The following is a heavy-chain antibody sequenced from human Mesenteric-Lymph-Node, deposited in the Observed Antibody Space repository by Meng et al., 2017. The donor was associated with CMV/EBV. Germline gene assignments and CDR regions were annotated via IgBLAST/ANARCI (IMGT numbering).Heavy chain of an antibody. CDR1: GFTFDDYG. D-gene: IGHD4-11*01. CDR2: INWNGGST. CDR3: ARDRGTISTTGHENWFDP. J-gene: IGHJ5*02. Sequence: GESLKISCAASGFTFDDYGMSWVRQAPGKGLEWVSGINWNGGSTGYADSVKGRFIISRDNAKNSLYLQVNSLRAEDTGFYYCARDRGTISTTGHENWFDPWGLGTLVTVSS. V-gene: IGHV3-20*04.